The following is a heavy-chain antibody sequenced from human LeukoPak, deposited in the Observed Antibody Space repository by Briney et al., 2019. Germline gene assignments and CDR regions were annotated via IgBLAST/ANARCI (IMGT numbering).Heavy chain of an antibody. D-gene: IGHD3-10*01. CDR1: GGSISSSDW. Sequence: LSETLSLTCTVSGGSISSSDWWSWVRQPPGKGLEWIGEMHQSGITNYNPSLKSRVTMSLDKAKKQFSLKLSSVTAADTSVYFCASADYYRIDFWGQGTLVTVSS. CDR3: ASADYYRIDF. V-gene: IGHV4-4*02. CDR2: MHQSGIT. J-gene: IGHJ4*02.